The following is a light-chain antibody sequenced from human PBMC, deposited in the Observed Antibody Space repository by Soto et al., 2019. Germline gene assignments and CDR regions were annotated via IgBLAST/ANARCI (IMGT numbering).Light chain of an antibody. CDR3: QQHSNWPLFT. CDR2: DAS. Sequence: EIVLTQSPATLSLSPGERATLSCRASQSVSSYLAWYQQKPGQAPTLLIYDASTRATGIPARFSGSGSGTDFTLITSSIEHADFAVSYCQQHSNWPLFTFGQGTKVDIK. V-gene: IGKV3-11*01. CDR1: QSVSSY. J-gene: IGKJ3*01.